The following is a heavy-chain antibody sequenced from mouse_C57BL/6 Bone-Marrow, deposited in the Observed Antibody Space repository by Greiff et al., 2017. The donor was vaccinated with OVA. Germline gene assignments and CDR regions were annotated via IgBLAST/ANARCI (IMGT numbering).Heavy chain of an antibody. CDR2: IHPNSGST. Sequence: QVQLQQPGAELVKPGASVKLSCKASGYTFTSYWMHWVKQRPGQGLEWIGMIHPNSGSTNYNEKFKSKATLTVDKSSSTAYMQLSSLTSEDSAVYYCARQGPYDGFAYWGQGTLVTVSA. D-gene: IGHD2-3*01. CDR3: ARQGPYDGFAY. V-gene: IGHV1-64*01. J-gene: IGHJ3*01. CDR1: GYTFTSYW.